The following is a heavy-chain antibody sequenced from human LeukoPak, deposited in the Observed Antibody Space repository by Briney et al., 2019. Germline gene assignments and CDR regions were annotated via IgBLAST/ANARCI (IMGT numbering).Heavy chain of an antibody. CDR2: IHYTGST. J-gene: IGHJ4*02. CDR3: ARLLYNSGYYFDY. CDR1: GGFISRSRYY. V-gene: IGHV4-39*07. D-gene: IGHD2-2*02. Sequence: PSETLSLTCTVSGGFISRSRYYWGWIRQPPGKGLEWIGSIHYTGSTYYNPSLKSRVTISVDTSKNQFSLKVNSVTAADTAVYYCARLLYNSGYYFDYWGQGILVTVSS.